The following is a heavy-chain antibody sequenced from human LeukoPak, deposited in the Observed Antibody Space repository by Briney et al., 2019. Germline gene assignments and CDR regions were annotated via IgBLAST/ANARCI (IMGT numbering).Heavy chain of an antibody. J-gene: IGHJ4*02. D-gene: IGHD6-19*01. CDR2: IYYSGST. CDR3: ARVVAGHDY. V-gene: IGHV4-61*01. CDR1: GGSISSSNW. Sequence: SGTLSLTCAVSGGSISSSNWWSWIRQPPGKGLEWIGYIYYSGSTNYNPSLKSRVTISVDTSKNQFSLKLSSVTAADTAVYYCARVVAGHDYWGQGTLVTVSS.